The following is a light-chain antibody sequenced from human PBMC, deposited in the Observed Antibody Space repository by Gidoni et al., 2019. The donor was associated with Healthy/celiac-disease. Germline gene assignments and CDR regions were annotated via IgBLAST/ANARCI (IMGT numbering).Light chain of an antibody. V-gene: IGKV3D-20*01. CDR2: DAS. Sequence: DIVLTRSPATLSLSPGERATLSCGASQSVSSSYLDWYQQKPGLAPRLLIYDASSRATGIPDRFSGSGAGTDFTLTISRLEPEDFAVYYCQQYGSSPPSWTFGQGTKVEIK. CDR1: QSVSSSY. J-gene: IGKJ1*01. CDR3: QQYGSSPPSWT.